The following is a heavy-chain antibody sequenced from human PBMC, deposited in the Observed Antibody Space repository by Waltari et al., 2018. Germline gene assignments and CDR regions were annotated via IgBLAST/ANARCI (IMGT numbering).Heavy chain of an antibody. CDR1: GGSFSDYY. Sequence: QVQLQQWGAGLLKPSETLSLTCAVYGGSFSDYYWSWIRQPPGKGREWIGEINQSERTKSNPSPKSRVTVSVNTSQNQFSLTLSSVTAADTAVYYCARAPPYYYDSSGYNPWGQGTLVTVSS. V-gene: IGHV4-34*01. D-gene: IGHD3-22*01. CDR2: INQSERT. CDR3: ARAPPYYYDSSGYNP. J-gene: IGHJ5*02.